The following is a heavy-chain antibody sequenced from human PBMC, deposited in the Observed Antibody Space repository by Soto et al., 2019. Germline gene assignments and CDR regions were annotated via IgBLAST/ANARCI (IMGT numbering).Heavy chain of an antibody. CDR2: ISGSGGST. J-gene: IGHJ4*02. V-gene: IGHV3-23*01. Sequence: GESLKISCAASGFTFSSYAMSWVRQAPGKGLEWVSAISGSGGSTYYADSVKGRFTISRDNSKNTLYLQMNSLRAEDTAVYYCAKGYVLLWFGESPGPYYFDYWGQGTLVTVSS. CDR3: AKGYVLLWFGESPGPYYFDY. D-gene: IGHD3-10*01. CDR1: GFTFSSYA.